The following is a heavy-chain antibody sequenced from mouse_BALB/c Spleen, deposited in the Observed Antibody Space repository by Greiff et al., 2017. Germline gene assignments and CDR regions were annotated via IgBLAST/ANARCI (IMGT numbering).Heavy chain of an antibody. CDR3: ARGYFDV. Sequence: EVKVVESGGGLVQPGGSRKLSCAASGFTFSSFGMHWVRQAPEKGLEWVAYISSGSSTIYYADTVKGRFTISRDNPKNTLFLQMTSLRSEDTAMYHCARGYFDVWGAGTTVTVSS. V-gene: IGHV5-17*02. CDR1: GFTFSSFG. J-gene: IGHJ1*01. CDR2: ISSGSSTI.